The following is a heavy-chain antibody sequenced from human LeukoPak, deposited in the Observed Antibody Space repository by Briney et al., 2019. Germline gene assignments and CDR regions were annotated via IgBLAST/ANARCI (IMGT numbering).Heavy chain of an antibody. V-gene: IGHV3-13*01. J-gene: IGHJ5*02. Sequence: GGSLRLSCAASGFTFGGYDMHWVRQATGKGLEWVSAIGTAGDSYYSGSVKGRFTIYRENAKNSLYLQMNSLKAADTAVYYCTRGGDDGFDPWGQGTLVTVSS. CDR1: GFTFGGYD. CDR3: TRGGDDGFDP. D-gene: IGHD3-16*01. CDR2: IGTAGDS.